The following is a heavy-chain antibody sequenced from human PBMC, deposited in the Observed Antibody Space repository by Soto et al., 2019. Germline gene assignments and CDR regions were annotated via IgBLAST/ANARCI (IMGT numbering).Heavy chain of an antibody. CDR3: ARGPSPTMTRYYFDY. V-gene: IGHV4-31*03. D-gene: IGHD4-17*01. CDR2: IYYSGST. J-gene: IGHJ4*02. Sequence: QVQLQESGPGLVKPSQTLSLTCTVSGGSISSGGYYWSWIRQHPGKGLEWIGYIYYSGSTYYNPSLKSRVTISVDTSKNQFSLKLSSVTAADTAVYYCARGPSPTMTRYYFDYWGQGTLVTVSS. CDR1: GGSISSGGYY.